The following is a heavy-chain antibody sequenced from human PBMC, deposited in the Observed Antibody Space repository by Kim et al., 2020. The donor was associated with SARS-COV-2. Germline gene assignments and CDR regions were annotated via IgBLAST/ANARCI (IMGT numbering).Heavy chain of an antibody. CDR2: IESKTDGGTT. V-gene: IGHV3-15*04. CDR3: TTAADSWGMDV. Sequence: GGSLRLSCAASGFTFSNAWMSWVRQAPGKGLEWVGRIESKTDGGTTDYAAPVKGRFTISRDDSKNTLYLQMNSLKTEDTAVYYCTTAADSWGMDVWGQGTTVTVSS. D-gene: IGHD3-22*01. J-gene: IGHJ6*02. CDR1: GFTFSNAW.